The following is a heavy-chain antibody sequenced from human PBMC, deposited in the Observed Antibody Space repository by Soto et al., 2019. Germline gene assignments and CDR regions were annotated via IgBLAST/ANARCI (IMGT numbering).Heavy chain of an antibody. CDR2: ISPSAGST. CDR1: GYTFTSFY. D-gene: IGHD3-10*01. V-gene: IGHV1-46*01. Sequence: ASVKVSCKASGYTFTSFYMHWVRQAPGQGLEWMGVISPSAGSTSYAEKLQGRLTMTRDTSTSTVYMELGSLRSEDTAVYYCARAGGSYSNVHWFDPWGQGTLVTVPQ. CDR3: ARAGGSYSNVHWFDP. J-gene: IGHJ5*02.